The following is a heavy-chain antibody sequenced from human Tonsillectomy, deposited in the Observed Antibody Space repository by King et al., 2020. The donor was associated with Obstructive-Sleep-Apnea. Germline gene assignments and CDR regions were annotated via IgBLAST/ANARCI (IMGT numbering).Heavy chain of an antibody. CDR3: AREGNWNYDYYYGMDV. Sequence: VQLVESGGGLVQPGGSLRLSCAASGFTFSSYWMSWVRQAPGKGLEWVANIKQDGSEKYHVDFVKGRFTFSRDNAKNSLYLQMNSLRAEDTAVYYCAREGNWNYDYYYGMDVWGQGTTVTVSS. CDR2: IKQDGSEK. J-gene: IGHJ6*02. CDR1: GFTFSSYW. V-gene: IGHV3-7*03. D-gene: IGHD1-20*01.